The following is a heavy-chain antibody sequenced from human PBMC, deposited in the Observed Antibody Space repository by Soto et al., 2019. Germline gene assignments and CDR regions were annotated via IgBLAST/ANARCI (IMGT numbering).Heavy chain of an antibody. J-gene: IGHJ5*02. CDR3: ARDVFTTRYVPNWFDP. Sequence: QVQLVESGGGVVQPGRSLRVSCAASGFTFSTYGMHWVRQAPGKGLEWVAVIWYDGSDKYYADSVKGRFTISRDNSKNTLDLQMNSLRVEDTAVYYCARDVFTTRYVPNWFDPWGQGTLVTVSS. CDR1: GFTFSTYG. V-gene: IGHV3-33*01. CDR2: IWYDGSDK. D-gene: IGHD3-16*02.